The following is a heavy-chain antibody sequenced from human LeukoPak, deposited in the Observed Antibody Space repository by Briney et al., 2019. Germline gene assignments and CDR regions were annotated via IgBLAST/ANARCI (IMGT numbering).Heavy chain of an antibody. Sequence: SETLSLTCTVSGGSISSYYWSWIRQPAGKGLEWIGEIYHSGSTNYNPSLKSRVTISVDKSKDQFSLKLSSVTAADTAVYYCTRDRSSGWNADAFDIWGQGTMVTVSS. D-gene: IGHD6-19*01. J-gene: IGHJ3*02. CDR2: IYHSGST. CDR3: TRDRSSGWNADAFDI. CDR1: GGSISSYY. V-gene: IGHV4-59*12.